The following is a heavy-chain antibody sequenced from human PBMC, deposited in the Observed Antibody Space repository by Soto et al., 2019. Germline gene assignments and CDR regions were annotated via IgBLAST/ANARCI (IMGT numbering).Heavy chain of an antibody. Sequence: SETLSLTCTVSGGSISSSSYYWGWIRQPPGKGLEWIGSIYYSGSTYYNPSLKSRVTISVDTSKNQFSLKLSSVTAADTAVHYCARHEGLALGLGGMDVWGQGTTVT. D-gene: IGHD6-19*01. CDR3: ARHEGLALGLGGMDV. CDR1: GGSISSSSYY. CDR2: IYYSGST. J-gene: IGHJ6*02. V-gene: IGHV4-39*01.